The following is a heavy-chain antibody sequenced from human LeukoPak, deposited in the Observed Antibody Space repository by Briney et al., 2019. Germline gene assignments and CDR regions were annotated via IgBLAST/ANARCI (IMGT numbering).Heavy chain of an antibody. CDR2: IIPIFGTA. Sequence: ASVKVSCKASGGTFSSYAISWVRQAPGQGLEWMGGIIPIFGTANYAQKLQGRVTMTTDTSTSTAYMELRSLRSDDTAVYYCARSGITIFGVVIPHFDYWGQGTLVTVSS. CDR3: ARSGITIFGVVIPHFDY. D-gene: IGHD3-3*01. J-gene: IGHJ4*02. V-gene: IGHV1-69*05. CDR1: GGTFSSYA.